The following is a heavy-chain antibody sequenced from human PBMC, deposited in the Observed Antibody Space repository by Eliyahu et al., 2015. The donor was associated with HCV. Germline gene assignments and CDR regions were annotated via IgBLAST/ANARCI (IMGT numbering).Heavy chain of an antibody. J-gene: IGHJ5*02. CDR3: AKEVNWNDVEWFDP. CDR1: GFTFXSYA. CDR2: ISGSGGST. D-gene: IGHD1-20*01. V-gene: IGHV3-23*01. Sequence: EVQLLESGGGLVQPGGSLRLSCAASGFTFXSYAMXWVRQAPGKGLGWVSAISGSGGSTYYADSVKGRFTISRDNSKNTLYLQMNSLRAEDTAVYYCAKEVNWNDVEWFDPWGQGTLVTVSS.